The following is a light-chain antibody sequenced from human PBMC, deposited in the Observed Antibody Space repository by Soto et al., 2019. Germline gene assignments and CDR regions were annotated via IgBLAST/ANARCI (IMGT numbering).Light chain of an antibody. Sequence: VQMTQSPSTLSASIGDTVTITCRASQIVGKWLAWHQQKPGKAPKLLINDVSNLEIGVPSRFSGSGSGTELTLTISSLDPDDFATYYCQQYSTYPLTFGGGTRV. CDR2: DVS. J-gene: IGKJ4*01. V-gene: IGKV1-5*01. CDR1: QIVGKW. CDR3: QQYSTYPLT.